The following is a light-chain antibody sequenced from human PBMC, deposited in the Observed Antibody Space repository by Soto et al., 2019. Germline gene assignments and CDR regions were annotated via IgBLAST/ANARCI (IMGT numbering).Light chain of an antibody. CDR1: QSVASSY. V-gene: IGKV3-20*01. CDR3: QQYGSSPPYT. CDR2: GAS. Sequence: EIVLTQSPGTLSLSPGERATLSCRASQSVASSYLAWYQQKPGQAPRLLIYGASSIAPGIPDRFSGSGSGTDFTLTISRLEPEDFAVYYCQQYGSSPPYTFGQGTKLEIK. J-gene: IGKJ2*01.